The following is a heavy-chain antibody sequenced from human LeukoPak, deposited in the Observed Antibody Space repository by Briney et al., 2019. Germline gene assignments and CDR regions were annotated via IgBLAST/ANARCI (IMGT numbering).Heavy chain of an antibody. V-gene: IGHV3-30*04. CDR1: GFTFGSYA. CDR2: ISYDGSNK. CDR3: ARWLSSGWTSYGMDV. J-gene: IGHJ6*02. D-gene: IGHD6-19*01. Sequence: PGGSLRLSCAASGFTFGSYAMHWVRQAPGKGLEWVAVISYDGSNKYYADSVKGRFTISRDNSKNTLYLQMNSLRAEDTAVYYCARWLSSGWTSYGMDVWGQGTTVTVSS.